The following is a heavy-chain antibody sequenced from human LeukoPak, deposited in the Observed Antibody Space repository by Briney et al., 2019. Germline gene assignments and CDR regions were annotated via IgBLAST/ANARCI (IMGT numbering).Heavy chain of an antibody. V-gene: IGHV4-59*01. CDR3: ARGSPGDY. CDR1: GGSISSYY. CDR2: IYHSGST. Sequence: SETLSLTCTVSGGSISSYYWSWIRQPPGKGPEWIGSIYHSGSTYYNPSLKSRVTMSIDTSKKQFSLKLSSVTAADTAIYYCARGSPGDYWGQGTLVTVSS. J-gene: IGHJ4*02.